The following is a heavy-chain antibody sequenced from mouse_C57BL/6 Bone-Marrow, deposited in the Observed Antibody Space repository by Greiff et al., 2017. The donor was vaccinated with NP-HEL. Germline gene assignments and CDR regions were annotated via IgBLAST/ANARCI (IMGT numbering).Heavy chain of an antibody. Sequence: VQLQQPGAELVRPGSSVKLSCKASGYTFTSYWMDWEKQRPGQGLEWIGNIYPSDSETHYNQKFKDKATLTVDKSSSTAYMQLSSLTSEDSAVYYCARKDYYGSSYEAWFAYWGQGTLVTVSA. D-gene: IGHD1-1*01. CDR3: ARKDYYGSSYEAWFAY. J-gene: IGHJ3*01. CDR2: IYPSDSET. CDR1: GYTFTSYW. V-gene: IGHV1-61*01.